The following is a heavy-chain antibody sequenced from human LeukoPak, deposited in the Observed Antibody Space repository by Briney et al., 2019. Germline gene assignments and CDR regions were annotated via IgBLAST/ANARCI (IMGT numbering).Heavy chain of an antibody. CDR3: ARAPTIFGVVGYMDV. Sequence: ASVKVSCKASGYTFTSYGISWVRQAPGQGLEWMGWISAYNGNTNYAQKLQGRVTMTTDTSTSTAYMELRSLRSDDTAVYYCARAPTIFGVVGYMDVWGKGTTVTVSS. CDR1: GYTFTSYG. CDR2: ISAYNGNT. V-gene: IGHV1-18*01. D-gene: IGHD3-3*01. J-gene: IGHJ6*03.